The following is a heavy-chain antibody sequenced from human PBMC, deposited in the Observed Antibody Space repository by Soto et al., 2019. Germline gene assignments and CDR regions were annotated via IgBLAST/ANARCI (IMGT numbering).Heavy chain of an antibody. CDR2: ISGSGGST. CDR1: GFTFSSYA. D-gene: IGHD3-10*01. J-gene: IGHJ5*02. CDR3: AKVATGNDYYGSGSPPPDWFDP. Sequence: GGSLRLSCAASGFTFSSYAMSWVRQAPGKGLEWVSAISGSGGSTYYADSVKGRFTTSRDNSKNTLYLQMNSLRAEDTAVYYCAKVATGNDYYGSGSPPPDWFDPWGQGTLVTVSS. V-gene: IGHV3-23*01.